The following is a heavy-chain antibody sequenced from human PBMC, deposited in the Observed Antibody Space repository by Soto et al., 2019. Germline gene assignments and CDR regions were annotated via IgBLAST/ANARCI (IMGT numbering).Heavy chain of an antibody. J-gene: IGHJ5*02. CDR3: APHRWQLLGGSWCEP. CDR2: IYYSGST. Sequence: PSETLSLTCTVSGGSISSSSYYWGWIRQPPGKGLEWIGSIYYSGSTYYNPSLKSRVTISVDTSKNQFSLKLSSVTAADTAVDSCAPHRWQLLGGSWCEPWGQGTLVTVSS. CDR1: GGSISSSSYY. V-gene: IGHV4-39*01. D-gene: IGHD1-26*01.